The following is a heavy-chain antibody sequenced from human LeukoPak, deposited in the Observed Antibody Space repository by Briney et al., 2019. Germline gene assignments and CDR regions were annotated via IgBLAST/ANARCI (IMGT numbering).Heavy chain of an antibody. D-gene: IGHD4-23*01. J-gene: IGHJ1*01. CDR3: ARVDRGYGGNSAVYQYFQH. CDR1: GVSISTSRYY. V-gene: IGHV4-39*07. CDR2: IYYTGPT. Sequence: PSETLSLTCTVSGVSISTSRYYWGWIRQPPGKGLEWIGNIYYTGPTYYNASLESRVTISLDTSKNQFFLKLNSVTAADTAVYYCARVDRGYGGNSAVYQYFQHWGQGTLVTVSS.